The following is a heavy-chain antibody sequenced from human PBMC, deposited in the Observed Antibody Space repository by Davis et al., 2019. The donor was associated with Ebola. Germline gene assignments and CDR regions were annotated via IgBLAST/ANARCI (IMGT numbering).Heavy chain of an antibody. Sequence: AASVKVSCKASGYTFIGYYVHWVRQAPGQGLEWMGRFNPNSGDTNYAQKFQGRVTMTRDTSISTAYMELSRLRSDDTAVYYCARDHPDCSSASCYDWGQGTLVTVSS. D-gene: IGHD2-2*01. CDR2: FNPNSGDT. CDR3: ARDHPDCSSASCYD. J-gene: IGHJ4*02. CDR1: GYTFIGYY. V-gene: IGHV1-2*06.